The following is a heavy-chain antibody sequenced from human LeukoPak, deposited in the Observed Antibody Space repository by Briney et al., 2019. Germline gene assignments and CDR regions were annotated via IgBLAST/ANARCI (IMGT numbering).Heavy chain of an antibody. Sequence: HPGGSLRLSCVGSGFTFSAYGMSWVRQAPGKGLESVSSISGSDGATSYADSVKGRFTISRDNSKNTLYLQMNSLRAEDTAVYYCAKDMRGVVLVPGAYYFDSWGQGTLVTVSS. V-gene: IGHV3-23*01. CDR1: GFTFSAYG. J-gene: IGHJ4*02. CDR2: ISGSDGAT. CDR3: AKDMRGVVLVPGAYYFDS. D-gene: IGHD2-8*02.